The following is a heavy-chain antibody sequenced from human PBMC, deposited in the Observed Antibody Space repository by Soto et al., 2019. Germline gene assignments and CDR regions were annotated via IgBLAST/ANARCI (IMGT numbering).Heavy chain of an antibody. D-gene: IGHD6-13*01. CDR2: ISSSGSTI. V-gene: IGHV3-11*01. J-gene: IGHJ5*02. CDR1: VFTCSDYY. Sequence: GPLRLYGAASVFTCSDYYMSWIRQGPGKGLEWVSYISSSGSTIYYADSVKGRFTISRDNAKNSLYLQMNSLRAEDTAVYYCARDRGGSSWSVFSWFDPWGQGTLVTVSS. CDR3: ARDRGGSSWSVFSWFDP.